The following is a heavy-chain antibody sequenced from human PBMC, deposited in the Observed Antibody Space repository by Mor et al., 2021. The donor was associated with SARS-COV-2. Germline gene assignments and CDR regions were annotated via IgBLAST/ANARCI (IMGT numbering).Heavy chain of an antibody. D-gene: IGHD2-21*01. V-gene: IGHV1-2*02. CDR3: ARGDEGVFDY. Sequence: WVRQAPGQGLEWMAWINTNSGVTKDAQKFQGRVTMTSDTSSSTVYLELNSLRPDDTAVYYCARGDEGVFDYWGQGTL. J-gene: IGHJ4*02. CDR2: INTNSGVT.